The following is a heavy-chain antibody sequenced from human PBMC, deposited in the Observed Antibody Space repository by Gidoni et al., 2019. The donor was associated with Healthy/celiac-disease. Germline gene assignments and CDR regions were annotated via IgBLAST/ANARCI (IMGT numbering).Heavy chain of an antibody. CDR2: ISGSGGST. Sequence: EVPLLESGGGLVQPGGSPRLSCPASGITLSSYAMSWVRQAPGKGLEWVSAISGSGGSTYYADSVKGRFTISRDNSKNTLYLQMNSLRAEDTAVYYCAKDLVRSGWQEGHDYWGQGTLVTVSS. D-gene: IGHD6-19*01. J-gene: IGHJ4*02. CDR3: AKDLVRSGWQEGHDY. V-gene: IGHV3-23*01. CDR1: GITLSSYA.